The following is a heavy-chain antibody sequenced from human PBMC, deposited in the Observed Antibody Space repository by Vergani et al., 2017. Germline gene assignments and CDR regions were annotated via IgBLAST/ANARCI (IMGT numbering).Heavy chain of an antibody. D-gene: IGHD3-10*01. CDR1: GGSFSGYY. V-gene: IGHV4-34*01. CDR2: INHSGST. Sequence: QVQLQQWGAGLLKPSETLSLTCAVYGGSFSGYYWSWIRQPPGKGLEWIGEINHSGSTNYNPSLQSRVTISVDTSKNQFSLKLSSVTAADTAVYYCARGSQLWFGELSLYYYYYGMDVWGQGTTVTVSS. J-gene: IGHJ6*02. CDR3: ARGSQLWFGELSLYYYYYGMDV.